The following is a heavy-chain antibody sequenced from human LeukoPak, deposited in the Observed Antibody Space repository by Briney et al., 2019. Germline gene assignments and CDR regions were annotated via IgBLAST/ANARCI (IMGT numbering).Heavy chain of an antibody. D-gene: IGHD2-15*01. Sequence: PSETLSLTCTASGYSVSSGNWNWVRQSPGKGLEWICYISDSGITDYNPSLKSRLTISVDTSNNKFSLNLNSVTAADTAVYYCAGRGHRYSRDWGQGIRVTVS. V-gene: IGHV4-4*09. CDR3: AGRGHRYSRD. J-gene: IGHJ1*01. CDR1: GYSVSSGN. CDR2: ISDSGIT.